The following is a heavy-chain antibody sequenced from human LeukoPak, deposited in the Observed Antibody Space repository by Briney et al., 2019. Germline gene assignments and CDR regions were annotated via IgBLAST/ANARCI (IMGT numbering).Heavy chain of an antibody. D-gene: IGHD2-2*01. Sequence: ASVKVSCKAFGYTFTSYGISWVRQAPGQGLEWMGWISAYNGNTNYAQKLQGRVTMTTDTSTSTAYMELRSLRSDDTAVYYCARENHCSSTSCYLPLWDWRQGTLVTVSS. CDR2: ISAYNGNT. CDR1: GYTFTSYG. CDR3: ARENHCSSTSCYLPLWD. J-gene: IGHJ4*02. V-gene: IGHV1-18*01.